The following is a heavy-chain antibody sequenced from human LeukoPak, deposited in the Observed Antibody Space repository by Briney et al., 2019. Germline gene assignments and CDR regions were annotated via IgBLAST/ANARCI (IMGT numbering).Heavy chain of an antibody. CDR3: AREEGITIFGVVSTRDKNWFDP. V-gene: IGHV1-2*02. CDR2: INPNSGGT. Sequence: ASVKVSCKASGYTFSDYYMHWVRQAPRQGLEWMGWINPNSGGTNYAQKFQGRVTMTRDTSISTAYMVLSRLRSDDTAVYYCAREEGITIFGVVSTRDKNWFDPWGQGTLVTVSS. CDR1: GYTFSDYY. D-gene: IGHD3-3*01. J-gene: IGHJ5*02.